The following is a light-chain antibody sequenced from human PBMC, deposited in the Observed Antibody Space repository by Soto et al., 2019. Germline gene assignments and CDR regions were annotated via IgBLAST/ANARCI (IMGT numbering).Light chain of an antibody. V-gene: IGLV2-18*02. CDR2: NVN. CDR3: SSYTSSGTLV. J-gene: IGLJ1*01. CDR1: SSVVGSYDY. Sequence: QSALIQPPSVSGSPGQSVTISCTGTSSVVGSYDYVSWYQQHPGTVPKPMIYNVNTQPSGVPDRFSGSKSGNTASMTISGLQAEDEADYYCSSYTSSGTLVFGTGTKVTVL.